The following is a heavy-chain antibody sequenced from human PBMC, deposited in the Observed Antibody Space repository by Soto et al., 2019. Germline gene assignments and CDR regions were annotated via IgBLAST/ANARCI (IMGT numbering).Heavy chain of an antibody. J-gene: IGHJ6*02. CDR3: ARDVKYYHILTGYYSYYYGMDV. V-gene: IGHV4-31*03. D-gene: IGHD3-9*01. CDR2: IYYSGST. Sequence: SEILSLTCTVSGGSISSGGYYWSWIRQHPGKGLEWIGYIYYSGSTYYNPSLKSRVTISVDTSKNQFSLKLSSVTAADTAVYYCARDVKYYHILTGYYSYYYGMDVWGQGTTVPVSS. CDR1: GGSISSGGYY.